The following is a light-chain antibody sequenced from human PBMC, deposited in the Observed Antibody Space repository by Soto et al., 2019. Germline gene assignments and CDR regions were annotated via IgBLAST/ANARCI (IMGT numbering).Light chain of an antibody. Sequence: DIQMTQSPSTLSASVGDRVTITCRASQSISSWLAWYQQKPGKAPKLLIHGAFSLQSGVPSRFSGTGSGTEFTLTISSLQPDDFATYYCHQVYTYPRTFGQGTKVDIK. CDR2: GAF. J-gene: IGKJ1*01. CDR1: QSISSW. V-gene: IGKV1-5*01. CDR3: HQVYTYPRT.